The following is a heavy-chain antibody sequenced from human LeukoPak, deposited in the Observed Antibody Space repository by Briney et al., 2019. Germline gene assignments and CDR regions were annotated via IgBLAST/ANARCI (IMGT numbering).Heavy chain of an antibody. J-gene: IGHJ4*02. Sequence: GGSLRLSCVSSGFTFADFGMSWVRQAPGKGLEWVSGIHWKTNAVGYAESVRGRFTISRDNAKNSLYLEMNSLRAEDTAFYFCGRGDCGDYWGQGTLVTVSS. CDR2: IHWKTNAV. CDR3: GRGDCGDY. D-gene: IGHD3/OR15-3a*01. V-gene: IGHV3-20*04. CDR1: GFTFADFG.